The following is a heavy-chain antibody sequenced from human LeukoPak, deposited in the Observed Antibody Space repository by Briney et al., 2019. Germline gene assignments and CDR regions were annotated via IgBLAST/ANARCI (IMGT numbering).Heavy chain of an antibody. Sequence: GGSLRLSCAASGFIFSSHGMNWVRQAPGKGLEWVSGISPSGDITYYADSVKGRFTISRDNSKSTLSLQMNSLRAEDTAIYYCATYRQVLLPFESWGQGTLVTVSS. V-gene: IGHV3-23*01. CDR3: ATYRQVLLPFES. CDR1: GFIFSSHG. D-gene: IGHD2-8*02. J-gene: IGHJ4*02. CDR2: ISPSGDIT.